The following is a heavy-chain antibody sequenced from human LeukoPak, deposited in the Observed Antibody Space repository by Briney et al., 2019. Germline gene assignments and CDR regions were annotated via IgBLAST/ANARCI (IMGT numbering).Heavy chain of an antibody. J-gene: IGHJ4*02. CDR2: ISSNGGST. CDR1: GFTFSSYA. Sequence: PGGSLRLSCAASGFTFSSYAMHWVRQAPGKGLEYVSAISSNGGSTYYANSVKGRFTISRDNSKNTLYLQMGSLRAEDMAVYYCASGDENEQNTAMATGVDYWGQGTLVTVSS. CDR3: ASGDENEQNTAMATGVDY. D-gene: IGHD5-18*01. V-gene: IGHV3-64*01.